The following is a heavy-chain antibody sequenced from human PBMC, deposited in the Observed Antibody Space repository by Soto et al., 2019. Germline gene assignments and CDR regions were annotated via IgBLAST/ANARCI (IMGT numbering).Heavy chain of an antibody. Sequence: SETLSLTCIVSGVSVSSYYWSWIRQPPGKGLEWIGYIYYTGSSNYNPSLKSRVTISIDTSKSQLSLKIRSVTAADTAVYFCAREEYTSNTFDSWGQGTLVTVSS. V-gene: IGHV4-59*02. CDR1: GVSVSSYY. J-gene: IGHJ4*02. CDR2: IYYTGSS. D-gene: IGHD6-6*01. CDR3: AREEYTSNTFDS.